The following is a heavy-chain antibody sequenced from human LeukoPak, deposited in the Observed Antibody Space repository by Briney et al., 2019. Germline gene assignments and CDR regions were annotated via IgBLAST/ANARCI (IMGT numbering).Heavy chain of an antibody. CDR1: GFTFSNYG. J-gene: IGHJ4*02. Sequence: PGGSLRLSCAASGFTFSNYGMHWVRQAPGKGLEWVAVIWYDGTKKYYADFVKGRLTISRDNSKNTLYLEMNSLRAEDTAVYYCARDRAVRYFDYWGQGTLVTVSS. CDR2: IWYDGTKK. CDR3: ARDRAVRYFDY. V-gene: IGHV3-33*01.